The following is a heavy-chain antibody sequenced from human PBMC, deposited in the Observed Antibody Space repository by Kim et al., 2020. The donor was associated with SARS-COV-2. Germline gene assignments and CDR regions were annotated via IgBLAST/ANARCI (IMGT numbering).Heavy chain of an antibody. Sequence: AQKFQGRVTRTRDTSTSTVYMELSSLRSEDTAVYYCARAVSAAGKYYFDYWGQGTLVTVSS. J-gene: IGHJ4*02. D-gene: IGHD6-13*01. V-gene: IGHV1-46*01. CDR3: ARAVSAAGKYYFDY.